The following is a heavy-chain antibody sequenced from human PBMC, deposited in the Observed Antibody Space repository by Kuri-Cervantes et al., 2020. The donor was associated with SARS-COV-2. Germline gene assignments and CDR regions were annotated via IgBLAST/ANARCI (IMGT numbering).Heavy chain of an antibody. V-gene: IGHV3-30*18. Sequence: LSLTCAASGFTFSSYGMHWVRQAPGKGLEWVAVISYDGRNKYYADSVKGRFTISRDNSKNTLYLQMNSLRAEDTAVYYCAKDLCGGDCPPLDYWGQGTLVTVSS. CDR2: ISYDGRNK. J-gene: IGHJ4*02. CDR1: GFTFSSYG. D-gene: IGHD2-21*01. CDR3: AKDLCGGDCPPLDY.